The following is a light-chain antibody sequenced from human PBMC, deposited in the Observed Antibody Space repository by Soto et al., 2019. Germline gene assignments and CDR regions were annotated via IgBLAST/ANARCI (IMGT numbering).Light chain of an antibody. CDR2: GAS. J-gene: IGKJ4*01. V-gene: IGKV3-20*01. CDR3: QQYGSSPLT. Sequence: ESVLTQSPGTLSLSPGERATLSCRASQRVSSSYLAWYQQKPGQAPRLRIYGASSRATGIPVRFSGSGSGTDFTLTISRLEPEDVAVYYCQQYGSSPLTFGGGTKVEIK. CDR1: QRVSSSY.